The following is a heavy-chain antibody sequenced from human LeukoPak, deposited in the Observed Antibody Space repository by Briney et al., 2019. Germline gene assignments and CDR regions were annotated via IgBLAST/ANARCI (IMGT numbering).Heavy chain of an antibody. Sequence: GASVKVSCKASGGTFGSYAITWVRQAPGQGLEWMGRIIPILGIANYAQKFQGRVTITADKSTSTAYMELSSLRSEDTAVYYCARTSGGLTDYYYYGMDVWGQGTTVTVSS. V-gene: IGHV1-69*04. CDR2: IIPILGIA. D-gene: IGHD1-14*01. CDR3: ARTSGGLTDYYYYGMDV. CDR1: GGTFGSYA. J-gene: IGHJ6*02.